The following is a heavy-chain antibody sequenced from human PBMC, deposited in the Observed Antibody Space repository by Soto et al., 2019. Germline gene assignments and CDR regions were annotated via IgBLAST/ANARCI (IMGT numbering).Heavy chain of an antibody. CDR2: IYYSGSA. CDR1: GGSISGHY. Sequence: QVQLQESGPGLVKPSETLSLTCTVSGGSISGHYWSWIRQPPGKGLEWIGYIYYSGSANYNPSLKSRVTISVDTSKNQFFLKLSSVTAADTAVYYCARDSSGRSHYFDYWGQGTLVTVPS. J-gene: IGHJ4*02. V-gene: IGHV4-59*11. CDR3: ARDSSGRSHYFDY. D-gene: IGHD3-22*01.